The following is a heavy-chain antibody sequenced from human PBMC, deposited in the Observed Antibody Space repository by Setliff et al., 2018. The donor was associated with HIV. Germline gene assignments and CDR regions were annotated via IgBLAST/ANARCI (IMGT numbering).Heavy chain of an antibody. J-gene: IGHJ6*02. CDR1: GFTFRDHY. CDR3: ARDPGRYNGMDV. Sequence: PGGSLRLSCAASGFTFRDHYMDWVRQAPGKGLEWVSVIHSGGSTYYADSVKGRFIISRDNSKNTLYLQMNSLRAEDTAVYYCARDPGRYNGMDVWGQGTTVTVSS. CDR2: IHSGGST. V-gene: IGHV3-66*01. D-gene: IGHD1-20*01.